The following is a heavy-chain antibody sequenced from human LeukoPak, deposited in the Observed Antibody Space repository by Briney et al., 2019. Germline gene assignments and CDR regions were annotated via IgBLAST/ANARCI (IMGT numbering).Heavy chain of an antibody. CDR3: AKYSGSYYYPPNWDS. CDR1: GFTFSSYG. Sequence: GGSLRLSCAASGFTFSSYGMHWVRQAPGKGLEWVSGISGGGSSTYYADSVKGRFTLSRDYPKNTLYLQMNSLRAEDTAVYFCAKYSGSYYYPPNWDSWGQGTLVTVSS. V-gene: IGHV3-23*01. D-gene: IGHD1-26*01. CDR2: ISGGGSST. J-gene: IGHJ4*02.